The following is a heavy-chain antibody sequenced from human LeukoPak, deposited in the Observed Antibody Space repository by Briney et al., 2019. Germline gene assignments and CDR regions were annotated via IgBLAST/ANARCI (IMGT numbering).Heavy chain of an antibody. J-gene: IGHJ4*02. V-gene: IGHV1-46*01. Sequence: GASVKVSCKASGYTFTSYGISWVRQAPGQGLEWMGIINPSGGSTSYAQKFQGRVTMTRDMSTSTVYMELRSLRSDDTAVYYCASSSSWYGDFDYWGQGTLVTVSS. D-gene: IGHD6-13*01. CDR3: ASSSSWYGDFDY. CDR2: INPSGGST. CDR1: GYTFTSYG.